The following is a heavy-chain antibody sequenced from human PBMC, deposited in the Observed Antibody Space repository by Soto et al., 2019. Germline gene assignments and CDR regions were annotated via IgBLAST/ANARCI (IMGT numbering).Heavy chain of an antibody. D-gene: IGHD3-22*01. Sequence: PGGSLRLSCAASGFTFRSYSMNWVRQAPGNGLEWVSYISSSSSTIYYAGSVKGRFTISRDNAKNSLYLQMNSLRDEDTAVYYCASNYYDSSGLGAFDIWGQGTMVTVSS. CDR2: ISSSSSTI. CDR3: ASNYYDSSGLGAFDI. J-gene: IGHJ3*02. CDR1: GFTFRSYS. V-gene: IGHV3-48*02.